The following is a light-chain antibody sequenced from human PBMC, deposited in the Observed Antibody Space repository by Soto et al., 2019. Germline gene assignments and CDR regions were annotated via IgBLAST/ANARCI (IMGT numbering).Light chain of an antibody. V-gene: IGKV1-39*01. CDR3: QQSYSVPLT. CDR2: TAS. J-gene: IGKJ4*01. CDR1: QSISSY. Sequence: DIQMTQSPSSLSASVGDRVTITCRASQSISSYLNWFQHRPGKAPNLLIYTASNLQSGVPSRFSGSGSGTDFTLTISSLQPEDFATYYCQQSYSVPLTFGGGTKVEIK.